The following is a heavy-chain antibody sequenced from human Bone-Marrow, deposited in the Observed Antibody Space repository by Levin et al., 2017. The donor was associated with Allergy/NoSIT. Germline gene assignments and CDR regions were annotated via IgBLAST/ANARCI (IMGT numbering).Heavy chain of an antibody. Sequence: ASVKVSCKTSGYTFSDFFIYWVRQAPGQGLEWMGWINPHSGETKFAQKFQGRVTMTRDRSMRTAYLELSRLKSDDTAVYFCARSLREASWGSFVSFYLEYWGRGTRVTVSS. CDR1: GYTFSDFF. V-gene: IGHV1-2*02. D-gene: IGHD2-2*01. J-gene: IGHJ4*02. CDR3: ARSLREASWGSFVSFYLEY. CDR2: INPHSGET.